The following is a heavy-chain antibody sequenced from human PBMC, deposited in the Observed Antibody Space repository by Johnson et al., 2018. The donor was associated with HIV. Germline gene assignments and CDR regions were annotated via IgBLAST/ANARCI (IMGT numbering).Heavy chain of an antibody. CDR1: GSTFSAYA. CDR2: ISSSGSTI. CDR3: ARERIGYSSSGDAFDI. V-gene: IGHV3-11*04. Sequence: QMQLVESGGTLVQPGAASGSTFSAYAMSWVRQAPGKGLEWVSYISSSGSTIYYADSVKGRFTISRDNAKNSLNLQMNSLRAEDTAVYYCARERIGYSSSGDAFDIWGQGTMVTVSS. J-gene: IGHJ3*02. D-gene: IGHD6-13*01.